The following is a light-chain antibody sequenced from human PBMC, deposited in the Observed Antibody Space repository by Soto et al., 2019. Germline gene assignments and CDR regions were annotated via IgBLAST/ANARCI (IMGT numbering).Light chain of an antibody. CDR2: DAS. V-gene: IGKV3-11*01. Sequence: EIVLTQSLATLSLSPGERVTLSCRASQSVSSYLAWYQQKPGQAPRLLIYDASNRATGIPARFSGSGSGTDFTLTISSLEPEDFAVYYCQQRSNWPPWTFGQGTKVEIK. J-gene: IGKJ1*01. CDR3: QQRSNWPPWT. CDR1: QSVSSY.